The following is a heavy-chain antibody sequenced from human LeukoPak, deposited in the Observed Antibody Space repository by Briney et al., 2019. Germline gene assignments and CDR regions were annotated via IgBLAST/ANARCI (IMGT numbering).Heavy chain of an antibody. CDR3: ARGVVAATRYYYYYYMDV. CDR1: GGSFSGYY. V-gene: IGHV4-34*01. D-gene: IGHD2-15*01. CDR2: INHSGST. Sequence: SETLSLTCAVYGGSFSGYYWSWIRHPPGKGLEWIGEINHSGSTNYNPSLKSRVTISVDTSKNQFSLKLSSVTAADTAVYYCARGVVAATRYYYYYYMDVWGKGTTVTVSS. J-gene: IGHJ6*03.